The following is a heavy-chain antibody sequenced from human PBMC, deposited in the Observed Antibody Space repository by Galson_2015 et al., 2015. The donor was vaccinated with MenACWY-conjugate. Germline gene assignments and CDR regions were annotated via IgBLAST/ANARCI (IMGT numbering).Heavy chain of an antibody. V-gene: IGHV3-21*01. CDR2: ISSSSSYI. J-gene: IGHJ4*02. CDR3: ARDRKGSRGWFFHPFDY. CDR1: GFTFSSYS. D-gene: IGHD6-19*01. Sequence: SLRLSCAASGFTFSSYSMNWVRQAPGKGLEWVSSISSSSSYIYYADSVKGRFTISRDNAKNSLYLQMNSLRAEDTAVYYCARDRKGSRGWFFHPFDYWGQGTLVTVSS.